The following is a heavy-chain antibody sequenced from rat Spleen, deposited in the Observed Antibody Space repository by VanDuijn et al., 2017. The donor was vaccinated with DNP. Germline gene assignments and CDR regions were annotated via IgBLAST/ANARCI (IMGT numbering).Heavy chain of an antibody. J-gene: IGHJ3*01. CDR1: GFSLNSYG. CDR3: TRFHSTGLTWFAY. D-gene: IGHD1-4*01. CDR2: ISSGGST. V-gene: IGHV2S12*01. Sequence: QVQLKESGPGLVQPSQTLSLTCTVSGFSLNSYGVSWVRQPPGKGLEWIAAISSGGSTYYNSALKSRLSISGDTSKSKVFLNMNSLQTEDTAIYFCTRFHSTGLTWFAYWGQGTLVTVSS.